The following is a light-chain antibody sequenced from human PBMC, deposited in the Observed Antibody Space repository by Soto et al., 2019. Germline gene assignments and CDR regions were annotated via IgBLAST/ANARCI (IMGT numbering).Light chain of an antibody. CDR3: QSYDSSLSGYV. CDR1: SANNGAGYD. V-gene: IGLV1-40*01. J-gene: IGLJ1*01. CDR2: GNS. Sequence: QSVLTQPPSVSGAPGQRVTISCTGSSANNGAGYDVHWYQQLPGTAPKLLIYGNSNRPSGVPARFSSSKSGTSASLAITGLQAEDEADYYCQSYDSSLSGYVFGTGTKLTVL.